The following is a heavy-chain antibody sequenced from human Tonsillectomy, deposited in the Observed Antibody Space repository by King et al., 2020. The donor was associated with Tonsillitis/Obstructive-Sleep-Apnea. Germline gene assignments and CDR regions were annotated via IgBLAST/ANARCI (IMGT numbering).Heavy chain of an antibody. Sequence: VQLQESGPGLVKPSETLSLTCTVAGGSIRSYYWSWSRLPPGKGLEWMGHISHSGSTNYNPSLDSRVTISADTSKNQFSLKLNSVTAADTAVYYCARNFCGANYNSLRGDCYYQGMDVWGLGTTVTVSS. V-gene: IGHV4-59*01. J-gene: IGHJ6*02. CDR1: GGSIRSYY. D-gene: IGHD3-3*01. CDR3: ARNFCGANYNSLRGDCYYQGMDV. CDR2: ISHSGST.